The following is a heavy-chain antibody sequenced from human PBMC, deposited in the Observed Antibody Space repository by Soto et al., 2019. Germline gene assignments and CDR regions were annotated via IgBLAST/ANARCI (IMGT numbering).Heavy chain of an antibody. CDR2: TYYRSKWYN. Sequence: SQTLSLTCAISGDSVSSNSAAWNWIRQSPSRGLEWLGRTYYRSKWYNDYAVSVKSRITINPDTSKSQFSLQLNSVTPGDTAVYYCARSLLAYCGGDCYSDFDYWGQGTLVTVSS. V-gene: IGHV6-1*01. D-gene: IGHD2-21*02. CDR3: ARSLLAYCGGDCYSDFDY. J-gene: IGHJ4*02. CDR1: GDSVSSNSAA.